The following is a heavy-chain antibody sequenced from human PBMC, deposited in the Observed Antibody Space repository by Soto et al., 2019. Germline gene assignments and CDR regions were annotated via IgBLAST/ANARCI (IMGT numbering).Heavy chain of an antibody. CDR1: GGSVSSGSYY. CDR3: ARGGITIFGPLSYYYGMDV. D-gene: IGHD3-3*01. V-gene: IGHV4-61*01. J-gene: IGHJ6*02. Sequence: SETLSLTCTVSGGSVSSGSYYWSWIRQPPGKGLEWTGYIYYSGSTNYNPSLKSRVTISVDTSKNQFSLKLSSVTAADTAVYYCARGGITIFGPLSYYYGMDVWGQGTTVTVSS. CDR2: IYYSGST.